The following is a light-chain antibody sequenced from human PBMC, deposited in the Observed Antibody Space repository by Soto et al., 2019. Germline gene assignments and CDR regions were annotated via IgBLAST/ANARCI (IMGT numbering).Light chain of an antibody. CDR1: QSISSW. Sequence: DIQMTQSPCTLSVSVGDRATLSCRASQSISSWLAWYQQKPGKAPKLLIYDASRLESGVPSRFSGSGSGTEFTLTISSLQPDDFATYYCQQYNSYSLLTFGGGTKVDIK. CDR2: DAS. J-gene: IGKJ4*01. V-gene: IGKV1-5*01. CDR3: QQYNSYSLLT.